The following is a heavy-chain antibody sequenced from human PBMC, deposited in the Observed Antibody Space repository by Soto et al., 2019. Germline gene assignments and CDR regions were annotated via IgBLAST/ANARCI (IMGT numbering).Heavy chain of an antibody. D-gene: IGHD5-18*01. V-gene: IGHV1-69*01. CDR2: IIPIFGTA. CDR3: ASPDTAMPGPYYYGMDV. CDR1: GGTFSSYA. Sequence: QVQLVQSGAEVKKPGSSVKFSCKASGGTFSSYAISWVRQAPGQGLEWMGGIIPIFGTANYAQKFQGRVTITADESTSTAYMELSSLGAEDTAGYYFASPDTAMPGPYYYGMDVWGEGTMVTVAS. J-gene: IGHJ6*04.